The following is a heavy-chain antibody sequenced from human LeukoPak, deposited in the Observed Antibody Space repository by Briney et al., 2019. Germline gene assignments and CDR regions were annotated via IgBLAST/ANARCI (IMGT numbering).Heavy chain of an antibody. V-gene: IGHV3-30*04. CDR3: AHEYYDSSGYYSN. CDR2: ISYDGSNK. D-gene: IGHD3-22*01. J-gene: IGHJ4*02. CDR1: GFTFSSYA. Sequence: GGSLRLSCAASGFTFSSYAMHWVRQAPGKGLEWVAVISYDGSNKYYAHSVKRRFTISRHNSKNTLYLQMNSLRAEDTAVYYCAHEYYDSSGYYSNWGQGTLVTVSS.